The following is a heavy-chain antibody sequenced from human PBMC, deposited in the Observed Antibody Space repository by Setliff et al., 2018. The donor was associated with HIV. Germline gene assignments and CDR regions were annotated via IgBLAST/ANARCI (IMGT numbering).Heavy chain of an antibody. CDR1: GGSIISGSYY. CDR2: IYTTGST. D-gene: IGHD3-22*01. J-gene: IGHJ4*02. CDR3: ARGARYAYYYDSSGYYRHFDY. V-gene: IGHV4-61*09. Sequence: SETLSLTCTVSGGSIISGSYYWSWIRQPAGKGLEWIGHIYTTGSTNFNPSLKSRVTMSVDTSKNQFSLKLRSVTAADTAVYYCARGARYAYYYDSSGYYRHFDYWGQRTLVTVSS.